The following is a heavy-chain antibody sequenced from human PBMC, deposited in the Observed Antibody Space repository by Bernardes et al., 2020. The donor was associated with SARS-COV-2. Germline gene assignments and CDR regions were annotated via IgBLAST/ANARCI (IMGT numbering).Heavy chain of an antibody. J-gene: IGHJ2*01. CDR2: INYSGST. D-gene: IGHD3-10*01. Sequence: SESLSLTCAAYGGSLCGYFWTWTRQPPGKGLEWIGEINYSGSTNYNPSLMSRVTISVDTSKNQFSLKLSSVTAADTAVYYCARAVGGIWYYDLWGRCTLVTV. CDR3: ARAVGGIWYYDL. CDR1: GGSLCGYF. V-gene: IGHV4-34*01.